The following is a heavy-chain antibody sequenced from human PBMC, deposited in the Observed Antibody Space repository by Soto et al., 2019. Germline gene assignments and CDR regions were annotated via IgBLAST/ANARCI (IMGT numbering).Heavy chain of an antibody. V-gene: IGHV4-59*06. CDR2: IYYSGST. CDR3: ALYGDYLTVGY. J-gene: IGHJ4*02. CDR1: GGSISSYY. D-gene: IGHD4-17*01. Sequence: PSETLSLTCTVSGGSISSYYWSWIRQPPGKGLEWIGYIYYSGSTYYNPSLKSRVTISVDTSKNQFSLKLSSVTAADTAVYYCALYGDYLTVGYWGQGTLVTVS.